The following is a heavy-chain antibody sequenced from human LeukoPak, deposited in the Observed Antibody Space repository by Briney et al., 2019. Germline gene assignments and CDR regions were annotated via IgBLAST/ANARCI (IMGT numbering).Heavy chain of an antibody. CDR3: AREEYYYDSSGYTLPFDY. J-gene: IGHJ4*02. CDR2: ISAYNGNT. V-gene: IGHV1-18*01. CDR1: GYTFTSYG. Sequence: ASVKVSCKASGYTFTSYGISWVRQAPGQGLEWMGWISAYNGNTNYAQKLQGRVTMTTDTSTSTAYMELRSLRSDDTAVYYCAREEYYYDSSGYTLPFDYWGQGTLVTVSS. D-gene: IGHD3-22*01.